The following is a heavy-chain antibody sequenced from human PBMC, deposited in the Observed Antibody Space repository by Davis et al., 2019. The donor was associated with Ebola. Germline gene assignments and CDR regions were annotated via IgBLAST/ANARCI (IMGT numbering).Heavy chain of an antibody. CDR1: GFTFSSYG. CDR2: IWYDGSNK. V-gene: IGHV3-33*01. J-gene: IGHJ4*02. Sequence: GGSLRLSCAASGFTFSSYGMHWVRQAPGKGLEWVAVIWYDGSNKYYADSVKGRFTISRDNSKNTLYLQMNSLRAEDTAVYYCARDTWYSGDDNGGDWGQGTLVTVSS. CDR3: ARDTWYSGDDNGGD. D-gene: IGHD1-26*01.